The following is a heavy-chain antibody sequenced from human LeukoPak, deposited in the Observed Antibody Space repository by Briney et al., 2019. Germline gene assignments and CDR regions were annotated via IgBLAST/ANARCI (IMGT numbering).Heavy chain of an antibody. Sequence: SETLSLTCAVYGVSFSGYYWSWIRQPPGKGLEWIGEINHSGSTNYNPSLKSRVTIPVDTSKNQFSLKLSSVTAADTAVYYCASGTWTYYYYGMDVWGQGTTATVSS. CDR3: ASGTWTYYYYGMDV. D-gene: IGHD1-1*01. CDR2: INHSGST. V-gene: IGHV4-34*01. CDR1: GVSFSGYY. J-gene: IGHJ6*02.